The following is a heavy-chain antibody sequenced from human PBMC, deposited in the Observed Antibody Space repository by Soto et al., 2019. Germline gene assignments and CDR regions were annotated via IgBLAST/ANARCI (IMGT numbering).Heavy chain of an antibody. CDR2: ISDDGSTA. J-gene: IGHJ4*02. CDR1: GFTFSASG. CDR3: ARGPRVSSTGTGAH. D-gene: IGHD1-1*01. Sequence: GGSLGLSCSASGFTFSASGMNWAGQVPGKGLTWVSRISDDGSTATYADSVKGRFVISRDNAKNSLYLEMNTLRADDSGLYYCARGPRVSSTGTGAHWGRGTLVTVS. V-gene: IGHV3-74*01.